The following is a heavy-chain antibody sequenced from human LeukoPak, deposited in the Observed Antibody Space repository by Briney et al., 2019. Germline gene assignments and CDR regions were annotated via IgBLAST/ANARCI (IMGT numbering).Heavy chain of an antibody. J-gene: IGHJ4*02. V-gene: IGHV3-7*01. Sequence: GGSLRLSCAASGFTFSSYWMSWVRQAPGKGLEWVANIKQDGSEKYYVDSVKGRSTISRDNAKNSLYLQMNSLRAEDTAVYYCARFRFLEWLLPFDYWGQGTLVTVSS. CDR2: IKQDGSEK. CDR1: GFTFSSYW. CDR3: ARFRFLEWLLPFDY. D-gene: IGHD3-3*01.